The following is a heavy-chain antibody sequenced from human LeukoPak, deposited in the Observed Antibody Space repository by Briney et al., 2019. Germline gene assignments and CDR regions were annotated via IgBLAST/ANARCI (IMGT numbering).Heavy chain of an antibody. J-gene: IGHJ6*03. CDR3: ARGYSGYDFLVSYYYYYMDV. V-gene: IGHV4-59*01. D-gene: IGHD5-12*01. Sequence: SETLSLTCTVSGGSISSYYWSWIRQPPGKGLEWIGYIYYSGSTNYNPSLKSRVTISVDTSKNQFSLKLSSVAAADTAVYYCARGYSGYDFLVSYYYYYMDVWGKGTTVTISS. CDR1: GGSISSYY. CDR2: IYYSGST.